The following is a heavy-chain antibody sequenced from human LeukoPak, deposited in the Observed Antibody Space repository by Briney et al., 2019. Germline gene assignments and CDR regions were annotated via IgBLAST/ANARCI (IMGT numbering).Heavy chain of an antibody. D-gene: IGHD2/OR15-2a*01. V-gene: IGHV3-7*03. J-gene: IGHJ4*02. Sequence: PGGSLRLSCVASGFSFSTHWMHWVRQAPGKGLEWVATINLGGTNKYYVDAVKGRFSISRDDATSSLHLQMNSLRAEDTAVYFCAVLQSHRPLDYWGQGTLVTVSS. CDR3: AVLQSHRPLDY. CDR2: INLGGTNK. CDR1: GFSFSTHW.